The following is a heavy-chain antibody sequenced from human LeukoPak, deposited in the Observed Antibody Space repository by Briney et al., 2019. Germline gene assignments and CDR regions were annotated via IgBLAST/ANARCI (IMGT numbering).Heavy chain of an antibody. D-gene: IGHD1-26*01. CDR1: GYIFTDYR. CDR3: ATEDSRSGSYYDP. Sequence: ASVKVSCKASGYIFTDYRLHWVRQAPGQGLEWMGRTNPKSGDTNYAQKFQGRVTMTSDTSITTAYMELRRLKSDDTAFYFCATEDSRSGSYYDPWGQGTLVTVSS. V-gene: IGHV1-2*06. J-gene: IGHJ5*02. CDR2: TNPKSGDT.